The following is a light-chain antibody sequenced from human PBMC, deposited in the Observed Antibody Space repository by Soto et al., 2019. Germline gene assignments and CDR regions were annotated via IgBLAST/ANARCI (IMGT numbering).Light chain of an antibody. J-gene: IGKJ1*01. CDR1: QNVDSNY. Sequence: EIVLTQSPGTLSLSPGERATLSCRASQNVDSNYLAWYQQKPGQAPRIIIFGASGRATGIPDRFSGSGSGTDFTLTISRLEPEDFAMYYCQQYGSLSWTFGQGTKVDIK. V-gene: IGKV3-20*01. CDR2: GAS. CDR3: QQYGSLSWT.